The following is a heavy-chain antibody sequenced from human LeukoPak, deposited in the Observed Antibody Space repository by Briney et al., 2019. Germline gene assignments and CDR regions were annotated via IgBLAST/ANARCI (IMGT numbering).Heavy chain of an antibody. V-gene: IGHV4-59*12. Sequence: SETLSLTCTVSGGSISSYYWSWIRQPPGKGLEWIGYIYYSGSSNYNPSLKSRVTISVDTSKTQFSLKLSSVTAADTAVYYCARVSAVTTVPHFDYWGQGTLVTVSS. D-gene: IGHD4-11*01. J-gene: IGHJ4*02. CDR3: ARVSAVTTVPHFDY. CDR2: IYYSGSS. CDR1: GGSISSYY.